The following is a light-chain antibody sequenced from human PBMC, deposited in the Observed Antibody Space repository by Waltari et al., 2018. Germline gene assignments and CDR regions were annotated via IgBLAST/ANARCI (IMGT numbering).Light chain of an antibody. Sequence: EIVMTQSPATLSVSPGARATLSCRASQSVSSNVAWYQQRPGQSPRLLIYGASTRATGIPARFSGRGSGTEFTLTISSLQSEDSAGYYCQQYNNWPPWTFGQGTKVEIK. J-gene: IGKJ1*01. CDR3: QQYNNWPPWT. V-gene: IGKV3-15*01. CDR2: GAS. CDR1: QSVSSN.